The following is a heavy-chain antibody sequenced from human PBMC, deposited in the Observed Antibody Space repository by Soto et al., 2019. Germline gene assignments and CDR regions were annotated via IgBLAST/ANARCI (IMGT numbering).Heavy chain of an antibody. Sequence: EVQLVQSGGVVVEPGGSLRLSCTASGFTFDRTTMHWARQAPGKGLEWVSFINGGGDSPYYADSVRGRFTMSRENRKNSLYLQMNSLRIEDTAVYYCIKDRDWSFEYWGQGTPVTVSS. CDR2: INGGGDSP. J-gene: IGHJ4*02. D-gene: IGHD3-9*01. V-gene: IGHV3-43*01. CDR3: IKDRDWSFEY. CDR1: GFTFDRTT.